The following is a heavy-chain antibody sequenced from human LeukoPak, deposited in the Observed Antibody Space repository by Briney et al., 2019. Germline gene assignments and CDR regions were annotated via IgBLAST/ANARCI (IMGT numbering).Heavy chain of an antibody. CDR1: GDSISSSSYY. Sequence: SETLSLTCTVSGDSISSSSYYWGWIRQSPGKGLEWIGSIYYSGSTYYNPSLKSRVTISVDTSKNQFSLKLSSVTAADTAVYYCASVLGEDYYYYYYMDVWGKGTTVTVSS. V-gene: IGHV4-39*07. D-gene: IGHD1-26*01. CDR2: IYYSGST. J-gene: IGHJ6*03. CDR3: ASVLGEDYYYYYYMDV.